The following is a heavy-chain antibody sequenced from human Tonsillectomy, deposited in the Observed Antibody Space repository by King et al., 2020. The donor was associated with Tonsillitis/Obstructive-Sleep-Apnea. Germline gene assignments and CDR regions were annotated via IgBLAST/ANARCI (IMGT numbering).Heavy chain of an antibody. CDR1: GSRFTRFA. CDR3: ARGHQYDFGSGYEH. CDR2: IDTNTGTP. V-gene: IGHV7-4-1*02. D-gene: IGHD3-3*01. J-gene: IGHJ1*01. Sequence: VPLVASGSALTPPGASVKVFCPASGSRFTRFAMNWVRWAPGHGLEWMGWIDTNTGTPTYAPGFTGRFVLSLDTSGPTAYLQISSLKAEDTAVYYCARGHQYDFGSGYEHGGQGTLVTVSS.